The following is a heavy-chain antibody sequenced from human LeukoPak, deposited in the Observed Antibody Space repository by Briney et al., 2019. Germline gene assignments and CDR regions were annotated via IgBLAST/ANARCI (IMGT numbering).Heavy chain of an antibody. CDR2: IKQDGSEK. Sequence: GSLRLSCAASGFTFNSYWMSWVRQAPGKGLEWVANIKQDGSEKYYVDSVKGRFTVSRDDAKNSLSLQMNSLRTEDTAVYYCARVWMTTVKPFDHWGQGTLVTVSS. CDR3: ARVWMTTVKPFDH. D-gene: IGHD4-11*01. V-gene: IGHV3-7*01. J-gene: IGHJ4*02. CDR1: GFTFNSYW.